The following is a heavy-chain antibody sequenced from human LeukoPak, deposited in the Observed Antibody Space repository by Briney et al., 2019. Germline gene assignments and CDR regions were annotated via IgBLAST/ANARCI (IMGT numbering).Heavy chain of an antibody. CDR2: MNPNSGNT. J-gene: IGHJ4*02. V-gene: IGHV1-8*01. D-gene: IGHD3-22*01. CDR1: GYTFTSYD. Sequence: ASVKVSCKASGYTFTSYDIKWVRQATGQGLEWMGWMNPNSGNTGYAQKFQGRVTMTRNTSISTAYMELSSLRSEDTAVYYCARGRTAHTYYDSSGDCDYWGQGTLVTVSS. CDR3: ARGRTAHTYYDSSGDCDY.